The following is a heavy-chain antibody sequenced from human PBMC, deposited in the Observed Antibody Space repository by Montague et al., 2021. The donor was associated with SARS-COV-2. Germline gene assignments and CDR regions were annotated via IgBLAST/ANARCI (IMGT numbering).Heavy chain of an antibody. CDR2: IYYSVSS. CDR1: GGSISSYY. V-gene: IGHV4-59*01. D-gene: IGHD2-15*01. Sequence: SETLSLTCEVSGGSISSYYWSWIRQSPGKGLEWIGYIYYSVSSNYNPSLKGRVTISIDTSKNQFSLNLNSVTAADGAVYYCASPGGYCSGGSCYYDYWGQGTLVTVSS. CDR3: ASPGGYCSGGSCYYDY. J-gene: IGHJ4*02.